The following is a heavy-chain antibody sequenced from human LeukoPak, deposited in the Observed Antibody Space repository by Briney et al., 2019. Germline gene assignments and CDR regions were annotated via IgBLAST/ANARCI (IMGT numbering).Heavy chain of an antibody. CDR1: GYTFTSCA. D-gene: IGHD6-19*01. CDR2: INAGNGNT. V-gene: IGHV1-3*01. J-gene: IGHJ4*02. CDR3: ARREWLVRRLDY. Sequence: ASVKVSCKASGYTFTSCAMHWVRQAPGQRLEWMGWINAGNGNTKYSQKFQGRVTITRDTSASTAYMELSSLRSEDTAVYYCARREWLVRRLDYWAQGTLVTVSS.